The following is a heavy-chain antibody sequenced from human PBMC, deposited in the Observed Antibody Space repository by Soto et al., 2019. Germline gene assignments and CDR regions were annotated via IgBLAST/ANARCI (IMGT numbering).Heavy chain of an antibody. CDR2: INSNTGGT. CDR1: GYTFKDYY. D-gene: IGHD1-7*01. CDR3: ARESVVTGTHHFDS. V-gene: IGHV1-2*02. Sequence: ASVKVSCKASGYTFKDYYMRWVRQAPGQELEGMGWINSNTGGTNYAQKFQGRVTMTRDTSISTAYMELSRLRPDDTAVYYCARESVVTGTHHFDSWGQGTMVTVSS. J-gene: IGHJ4*02.